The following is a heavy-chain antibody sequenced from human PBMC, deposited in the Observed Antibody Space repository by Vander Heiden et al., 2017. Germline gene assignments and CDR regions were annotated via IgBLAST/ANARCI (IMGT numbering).Heavy chain of an antibody. Sequence: EVQLEESGGGLVQPGGSLRLSCAASGFPFSSYSLNWIRQAPGKGLEWVSYISSSSSTIYYSDTVKGRFTISRDNAKDSLFLQMNSLRDEDTGVYYCARVGSGYDLINDGFDIWGQGTMVTVSS. CDR2: ISSSSSTI. D-gene: IGHD5-12*01. CDR1: GFPFSSYS. V-gene: IGHV3-48*02. J-gene: IGHJ3*02. CDR3: ARVGSGYDLINDGFDI.